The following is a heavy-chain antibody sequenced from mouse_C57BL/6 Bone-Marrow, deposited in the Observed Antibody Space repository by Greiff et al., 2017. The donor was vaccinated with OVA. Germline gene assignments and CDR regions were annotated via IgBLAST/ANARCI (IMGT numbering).Heavy chain of an antibody. Sequence: VQLQQPGAELVMPGASVKLSCKASGYTFTSYWLHWVKQRPGQGLEWLGEIDPSDSYPNYNQKFKGKSTLTVDKSSSTAYMQLSSLTSEDSSVYYCAREDYYGSSYEWFAYWGQGTLVTVSA. D-gene: IGHD1-1*01. CDR2: IDPSDSYP. V-gene: IGHV1-69*01. CDR3: AREDYYGSSYEWFAY. CDR1: GYTFTSYW. J-gene: IGHJ3*01.